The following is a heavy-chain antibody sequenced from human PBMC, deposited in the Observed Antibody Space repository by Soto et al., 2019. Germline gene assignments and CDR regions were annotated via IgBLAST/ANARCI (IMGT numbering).Heavy chain of an antibody. V-gene: IGHV3-23*01. Sequence: SLRLSCKASGFSFSDYAMTWVRQAPGKGLGWVSVISGSGDNTFYAASVKGRFAISRDNSKNVLYLQMNSLSADDAAVYFCAKGRAITVYGVDILFDYWGLGTLVTVSS. D-gene: IGHD3-3*01. CDR1: GFSFSDYA. CDR2: ISGSGDNT. CDR3: AKGRAITVYGVDILFDY. J-gene: IGHJ4*01.